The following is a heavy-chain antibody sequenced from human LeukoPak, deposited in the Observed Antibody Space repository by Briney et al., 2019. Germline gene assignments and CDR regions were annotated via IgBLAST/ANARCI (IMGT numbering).Heavy chain of an antibody. CDR2: INPNSGGT. J-gene: IGHJ5*02. D-gene: IGHD3-22*01. CDR3: ARDDHSPYYYDSSGRNWFDP. CDR1: GYTFTGYY. Sequence: ASVKVSCKASGYTFTGYYMHWVRQAPGQGLEWMGWINPNSGGTNYAQKFQGRVTMTRYTAISTAYMELSRLKSDDTAVYYCARDDHSPYYYDSSGRNWFDPWGQGTLVTVSS. V-gene: IGHV1-2*02.